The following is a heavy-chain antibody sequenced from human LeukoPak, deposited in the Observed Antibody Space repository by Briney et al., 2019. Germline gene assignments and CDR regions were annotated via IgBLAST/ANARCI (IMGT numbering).Heavy chain of an antibody. J-gene: IGHJ4*02. CDR1: GCSFTTHW. Sequence: GESLKISCKGSGCSFTTHWIGWVRQMPGKGPESMGIIYPGDSDTRYSPSFQGQVTISADKSISTAYLQWSSLKASDTAMYYCARLNSGSYYRLDYWGQGTLVTVSS. D-gene: IGHD1-26*01. CDR3: ARLNSGSYYRLDY. V-gene: IGHV5-51*01. CDR2: IYPGDSDT.